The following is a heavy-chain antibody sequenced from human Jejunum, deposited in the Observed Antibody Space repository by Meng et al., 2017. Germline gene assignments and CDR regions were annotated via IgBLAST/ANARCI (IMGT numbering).Heavy chain of an antibody. V-gene: IGHV4-34*01. CDR3: ARGRDYSDTSGAQYFQH. J-gene: IGHJ1*01. D-gene: IGHD3-22*01. Sequence: QWGAGLFKPPEPLFPTGAVYCAPFGGCFWNWMRQIPGKGLEWIGEINHSGGTTFNPSLRSRVTMSVDMSNNLFSLKLNFVTAADTAVYYCARGRDYSDTSGAQYFQHWGQGTLVTVSS. CDR2: INHSGGT. CDR1: CAPFGGCF.